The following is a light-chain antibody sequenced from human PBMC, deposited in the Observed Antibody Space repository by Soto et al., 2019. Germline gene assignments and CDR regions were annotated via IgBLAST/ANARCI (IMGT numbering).Light chain of an antibody. CDR3: QQYKSYSGGT. CDR1: QSINSW. Sequence: DIQMTQSPSTLSASVGDRVTITCRASQSINSWLAWYQQKAGKAPKVLIYDASSLESGVPSRFSGSGSGTEFTLTISSLQPDDFAIYYCQQYKSYSGGTFGQGTKVDIK. J-gene: IGKJ1*01. V-gene: IGKV1-5*01. CDR2: DAS.